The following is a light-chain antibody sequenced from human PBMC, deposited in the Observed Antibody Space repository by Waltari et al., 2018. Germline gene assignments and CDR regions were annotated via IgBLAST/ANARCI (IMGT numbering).Light chain of an antibody. J-gene: IGKJ4*01. Sequence: DIVMTQSPDSLAVSLGERATINCKSSQTVLYSSNSKNFLAWYQQKPGQPPKLLISWASTRESGVPDRFSGSGSGTDFTLTISSLQAEDVAVYYCHQYYRSPVTFGGGTKVEIK. V-gene: IGKV4-1*01. CDR2: WAS. CDR3: HQYYRSPVT. CDR1: QTVLYSSNSKNF.